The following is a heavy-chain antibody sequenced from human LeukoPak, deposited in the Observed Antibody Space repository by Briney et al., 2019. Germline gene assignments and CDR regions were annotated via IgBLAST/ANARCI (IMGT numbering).Heavy chain of an antibody. V-gene: IGHV3-21*01. CDR1: GFTFSSYT. CDR3: GRDFLGESGAGGP. D-gene: IGHD3-10*01. Sequence: GGPLRPSCTASGFTFSSYTMNWVRQAPGKGLEWASSISPSGSSTWHADSVKGRFTISRDNAKNSVHLQMTNLRVDDTAVYYCGRDFLGESGAGGPWGQGILVTVSS. CDR2: ISPSGSST. J-gene: IGHJ5*02.